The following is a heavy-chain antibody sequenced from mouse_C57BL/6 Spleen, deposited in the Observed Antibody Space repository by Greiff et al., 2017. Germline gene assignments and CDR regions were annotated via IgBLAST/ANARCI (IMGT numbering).Heavy chain of an antibody. Sequence: DVKLQESGGGLVQPKGSLTLSCAASGFSFNTYAMNWVRQAPGKGLEWVARIRSKSNNYATYYADSVKDRFTISRDDSENMLYLQMNNLKTEDAAMYYCVRQVVANDYFDYWGQGTTLTVSS. CDR2: IRSKSNNYAT. CDR1: GFSFNTYA. V-gene: IGHV10-1*01. D-gene: IGHD1-1*01. J-gene: IGHJ2*01. CDR3: VRQVVANDYFDY.